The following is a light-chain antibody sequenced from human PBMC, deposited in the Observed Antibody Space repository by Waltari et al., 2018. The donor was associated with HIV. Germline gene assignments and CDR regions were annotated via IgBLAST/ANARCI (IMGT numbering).Light chain of an antibody. CDR1: RSILHSSDNRNY. CDR3: QQYFRIPPT. V-gene: IGKV4-1*01. J-gene: IGKJ4*01. CDR2: SAS. Sequence: DIVMTQSPDSLPVSLGERATINCTSSRSILHSSDNRNYLAWYQQKPRQPPKSLISSASTRESGVPDRFSGSGSGTAFTLTITSLQAEDVAVYHCQQYFRIPPTFGGGTKVEIK.